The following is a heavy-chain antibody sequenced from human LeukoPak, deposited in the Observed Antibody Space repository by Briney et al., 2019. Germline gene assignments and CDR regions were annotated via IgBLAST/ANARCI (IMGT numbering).Heavy chain of an antibody. Sequence: SQTLSLTCTVSVGSISSYYWSWIRHPPGKGLEWIWYIYYSGSTNYNPSLTSRVTISVDTSKNQFSLKLSSVTAAETAVYYCVRAGVAGTAGVGRYYYYGMDVWGQGTTVTVSS. V-gene: IGHV4-59*01. D-gene: IGHD6-19*01. J-gene: IGHJ6*02. CDR3: VRAGVAGTAGVGRYYYYGMDV. CDR1: VGSISSYY. CDR2: IYYSGST.